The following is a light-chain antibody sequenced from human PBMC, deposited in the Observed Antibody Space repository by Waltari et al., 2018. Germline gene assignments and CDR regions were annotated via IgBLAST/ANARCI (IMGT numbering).Light chain of an antibody. J-gene: IGLJ3*02. Sequence: QLVLTQSPSASASLGASVKLTCTLSSGHSSNIIAWLQQQPEKGPRYLMKVNSDGRHSKGDEIPDRFSGSRCGAERYLTIPSVQAEDEADYYWQTGGHGTWVFGGGTTLTVL. CDR1: SGHSSNI. CDR3: QTGGHGTWV. V-gene: IGLV4-69*01. CDR2: VNSDGRH.